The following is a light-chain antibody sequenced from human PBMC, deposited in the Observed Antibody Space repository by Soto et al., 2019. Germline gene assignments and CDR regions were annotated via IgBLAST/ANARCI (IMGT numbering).Light chain of an antibody. Sequence: EIVLTQSPGTLSLSPGERATLSCRASQSVSSSYVAWYQQKPGQAPRLVIYGASGRATGIPDRFSGSGSGTDCTLTISRLQPEEFAVDYWQHYGFTFRPATILDIK. CDR1: QSVSSSY. CDR3: QHYGFT. J-gene: IGKJ3*01. CDR2: GAS. V-gene: IGKV3-20*01.